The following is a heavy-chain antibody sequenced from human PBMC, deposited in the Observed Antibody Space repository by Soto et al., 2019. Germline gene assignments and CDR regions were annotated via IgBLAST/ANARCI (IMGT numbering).Heavy chain of an antibody. CDR2: IYYSGST. J-gene: IGHJ5*02. Sequence: SQTLSLTCTVSGGSISSYYWSWIRQPPGKGLEWIGYIYYSGSTNYNPSLKSRVTISVDTPKNQFSLKQSSGTAADTAVYYCARMEVGWSYYWFDPWGQGTLVTVSS. V-gene: IGHV4-59*08. CDR1: GGSISSYY. D-gene: IGHD1-26*01. CDR3: ARMEVGWSYYWFDP.